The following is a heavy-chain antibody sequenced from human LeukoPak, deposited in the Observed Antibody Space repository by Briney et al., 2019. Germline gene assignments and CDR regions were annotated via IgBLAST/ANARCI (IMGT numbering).Heavy chain of an antibody. V-gene: IGHV1-2*02. D-gene: IGHD3-9*01. Sequence: ASVKVSCKASGYTFSGYYLHRVRQAPGQGLEWMGWINPNSGGTNYAQKFQGRVTMTRDTSITTAYMELSRLTSDDTAVYYCARNDILTANDYWGQGTLVTVSS. CDR3: ARNDILTANDY. J-gene: IGHJ4*02. CDR1: GYTFSGYY. CDR2: INPNSGGT.